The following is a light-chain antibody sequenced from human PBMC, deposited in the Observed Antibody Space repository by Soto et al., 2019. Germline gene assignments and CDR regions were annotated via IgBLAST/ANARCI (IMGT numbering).Light chain of an antibody. CDR3: QQSYRPPLP. Sequence: QMTQSPATLSASVGDRVTITCRASRDISDYLNWFQHKPGRAPKLLIYAASVLHSGVPARFSGSGSESGTEYTLTISSLQPEDSATYYCQQSYRPPLPFGGGTRVEIK. J-gene: IGKJ4*01. CDR2: AAS. CDR1: RDISDY. V-gene: IGKV1-39*01.